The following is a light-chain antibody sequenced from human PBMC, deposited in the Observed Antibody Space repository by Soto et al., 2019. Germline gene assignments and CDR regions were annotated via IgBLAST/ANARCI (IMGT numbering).Light chain of an antibody. J-gene: IGLJ2*01. V-gene: IGLV2-14*01. Sequence: QSALTQPASVSGSPEQPITISCTGTSSDVGANNYVSWYQHHPGKAPKLLIYEVSNRPSGVSSRFSGSKSGNTASLTISGLQAEDEADYYCSSYINSITFVVFGGGTKLTVL. CDR3: SSYINSITFVV. CDR1: SSDVGANNY. CDR2: EVS.